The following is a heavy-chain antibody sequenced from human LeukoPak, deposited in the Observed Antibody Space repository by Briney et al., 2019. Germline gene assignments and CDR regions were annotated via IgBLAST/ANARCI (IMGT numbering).Heavy chain of an antibody. D-gene: IGHD5-18*01. V-gene: IGHV3-30*02. CDR1: GFTFSSYG. CDR3: AKGSREKYSYGLDAFDI. Sequence: GGSLRLSCAASGFTFSSYGMHWVRQAPGKGLEWVAFIRYDGSNKYYAASVKGRFTISRDNSKNTLYLQMNSLRAEDTAVYYCAKGSREKYSYGLDAFDIWGKGTMVTVSS. CDR2: IRYDGSNK. J-gene: IGHJ3*02.